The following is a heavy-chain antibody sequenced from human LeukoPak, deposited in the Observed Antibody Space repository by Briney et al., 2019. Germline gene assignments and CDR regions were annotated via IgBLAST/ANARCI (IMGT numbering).Heavy chain of an antibody. J-gene: IGHJ4*02. CDR1: GFTISSNN. D-gene: IGHD1-14*01. CDR3: ARVPSGAGNYFDY. CDR2: FYADGRT. Sequence: GGSLRLSCAASGFTISSNNIMWVRQAPGKGLDWVSVFYADGRTFYADSVKGRFTISRDNSKNTVSLRMNSLGAGDAALYYCARVPSGAGNYFDYWGQGALVTVSS. V-gene: IGHV3-66*01.